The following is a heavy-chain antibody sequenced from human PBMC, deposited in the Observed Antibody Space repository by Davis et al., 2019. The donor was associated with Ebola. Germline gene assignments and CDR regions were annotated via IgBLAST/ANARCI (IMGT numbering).Heavy chain of an antibody. D-gene: IGHD6-6*01. CDR3: ARLSGLFSSSSGALYFDL. CDR1: GDSISSGSYY. J-gene: IGHJ2*01. CDR2: IYTRGST. V-gene: IGHV4-61*09. Sequence: SETLSLTCTVSGDSISSGSYYWAWIRQPAGEGLEWIGHIYTRGSTNYNPSLKSRVTISGDTAKNQFSLKLTSVTAADTAVYYCARLSGLFSSSSGALYFDLWGRGTLVSVSS.